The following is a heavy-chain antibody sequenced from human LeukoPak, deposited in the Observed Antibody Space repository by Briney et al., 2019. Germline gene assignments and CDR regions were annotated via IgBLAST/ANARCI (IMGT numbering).Heavy chain of an antibody. CDR3: ARGSFRGKELSIVGGEYYFDY. CDR1: GGSIRNSSFY. V-gene: IGHV4-39*07. Sequence: PSETLSLTCAVSGGSIRNSSFYWGWIRQPPGKGLEWIASIYNSGTTYYNPSLKSRVTISVDTSKNQFSLKLSSVTAADTAVYYCARGSFRGKELSIVGGEYYFDYWGQGTLVTVSS. D-gene: IGHD1-26*01. CDR2: IYNSGTT. J-gene: IGHJ4*02.